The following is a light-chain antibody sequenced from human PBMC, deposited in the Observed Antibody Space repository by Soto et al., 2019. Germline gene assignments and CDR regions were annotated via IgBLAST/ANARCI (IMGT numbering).Light chain of an antibody. CDR1: STDISGFDS. CDR2: DVT. CDR3: SSYTTSSTLV. V-gene: IGLV2-14*01. Sequence: QSALTQPASVSASPGQSITISCTGTSTDISGFDSVSWYQQHPGKAPKLMIYDVTDRPSGVSNRFSGSKSGDTASLTISGLQAEDEADYYCSSYTTSSTLVFGGGTKLTVL. J-gene: IGLJ2*01.